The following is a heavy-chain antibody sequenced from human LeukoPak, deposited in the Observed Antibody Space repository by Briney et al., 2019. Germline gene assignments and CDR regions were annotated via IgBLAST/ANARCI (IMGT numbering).Heavy chain of an antibody. CDR2: IWYDGSNK. D-gene: IGHD5-12*01. CDR3: ARGGPEWLAYGTDV. V-gene: IGHV3-33*01. J-gene: IGHJ6*02. Sequence: PGGSLRLSCAASGFTFSSYGMHWVRQAPGKGLEWVAVIWYDGSNKYYADSVKGRFTISRDNSKNTLYLQMNSLRAEDTAAYYCARGGPEWLAYGTDVWGQGTTVTVSS. CDR1: GFTFSSYG.